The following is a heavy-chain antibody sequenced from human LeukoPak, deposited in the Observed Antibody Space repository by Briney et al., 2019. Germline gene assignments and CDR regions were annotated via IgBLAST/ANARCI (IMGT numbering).Heavy chain of an antibody. D-gene: IGHD2-8*01. CDR2: MNPNSGNT. CDR1: GYTFTSYD. J-gene: IGHJ3*02. Sequence: ASVKVSCKASGYTFTSYDINWVRQATGQGLEWMGWMNPNSGNTGYAQKFQGRVTITRNTSISTAYMELSSLRSEGTAVYYCARTKVADAFDIWGQGTMVTVSS. V-gene: IGHV1-8*03. CDR3: ARTKVADAFDI.